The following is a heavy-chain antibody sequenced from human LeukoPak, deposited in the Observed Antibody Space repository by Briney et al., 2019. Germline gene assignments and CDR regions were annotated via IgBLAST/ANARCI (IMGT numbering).Heavy chain of an antibody. J-gene: IGHJ5*02. D-gene: IGHD6-13*01. CDR3: ARGAAAGTSNNWFDP. Sequence: GRSLRLSCAASGFTFSSYAMHWVRQAPGKGLEWVAVISYDGSNKYYADSVKGRFTISRDNSKNTLYLQMNSLRAEDTAVYYCARGAAAGTSNNWFDPWGQGTLVTVSS. CDR1: GFTFSSYA. CDR2: ISYDGSNK. V-gene: IGHV3-30-3*01.